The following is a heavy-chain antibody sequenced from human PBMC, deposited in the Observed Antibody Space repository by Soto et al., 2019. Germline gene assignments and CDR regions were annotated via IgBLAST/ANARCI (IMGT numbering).Heavy chain of an antibody. CDR2: ISAYNGNT. D-gene: IGHD3-22*01. V-gene: IGHV1-18*01. J-gene: IGHJ4*02. CDR1: GYSFTSYG. Sequence: PGESLKISCKGSGYSFTSYGISWVRQAPGQGLEWMGWISAYNGNTNYAQKLQGRVTMTTDTSTSTAYMELRSLRSDDTAVYYCARGPVGYDSSGYLAVWPDYWGQGTLVTVSS. CDR3: ARGPVGYDSSGYLAVWPDY.